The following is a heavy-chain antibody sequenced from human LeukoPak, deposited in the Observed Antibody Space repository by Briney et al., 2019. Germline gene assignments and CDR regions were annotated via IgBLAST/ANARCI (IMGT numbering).Heavy chain of an antibody. CDR2: INTYNGNT. J-gene: IGHJ4*02. CDR1: GYTFTSYG. D-gene: IGHD2-15*01. V-gene: IGHV1-18*01. Sequence: ASVKVSCKASGYTFTSYGISWVRQAPGQGLEWMSWINTYNGNTDYAQNLQGRVTMTTDTSTSTAYMELRSLRSDDTAIYYCARDDRSGGSCYWGQGTLVTVSS. CDR3: ARDDRSGGSCY.